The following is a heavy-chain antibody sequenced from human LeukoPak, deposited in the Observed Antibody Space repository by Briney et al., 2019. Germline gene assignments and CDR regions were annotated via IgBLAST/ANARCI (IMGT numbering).Heavy chain of an antibody. CDR2: ISGSGGST. V-gene: IGHV3-23*01. CDR1: GFTFSSYA. J-gene: IGHJ4*02. Sequence: GGSLRLSCAASGFTFSSYAVSWVRQAPGKGLEWVSAISGSGGSTYYADSVKGRFTISRDNSKNTLYLQMNSLRAEDTAVYYCAKHSSSSFLSGFDYWGQGTLVTVSS. D-gene: IGHD6-6*01. CDR3: AKHSSSSFLSGFDY.